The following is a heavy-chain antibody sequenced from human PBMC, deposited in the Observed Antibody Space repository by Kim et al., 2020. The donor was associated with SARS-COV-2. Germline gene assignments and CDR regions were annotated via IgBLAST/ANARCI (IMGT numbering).Heavy chain of an antibody. CDR1: GFTVSSNY. V-gene: IGHV3-66*01. CDR3: ARGTFSGEFDY. CDR2: IYSGGST. Sequence: GGSLRLSCAASGFTVSSNYMSWVRQAPGKGLEWVSVIYSGGSTYYSDSVKGIFTISRDNSKNTLYLQMNSLRAEDTAVYYCARGTFSGEFDYLGQGTLVTVCS. D-gene: IGHD1-26*01. J-gene: IGHJ4*02.